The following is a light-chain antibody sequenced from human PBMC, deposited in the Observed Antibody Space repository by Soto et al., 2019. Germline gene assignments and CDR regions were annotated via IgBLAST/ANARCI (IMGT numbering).Light chain of an antibody. V-gene: IGLV1-44*01. CDR2: NND. J-gene: IGLJ3*02. Sequence: QPVLTQPPSASGTPGQRVTISCSGSSSNIGSNTVNWYQQYPGTAPKLLIYNNDQRPSGVPDRFSGSKSDTSASLAISGLQSEDEADYYCAAWDDSLSGWVFGGGTKLTVL. CDR1: SSNIGSNT. CDR3: AAWDDSLSGWV.